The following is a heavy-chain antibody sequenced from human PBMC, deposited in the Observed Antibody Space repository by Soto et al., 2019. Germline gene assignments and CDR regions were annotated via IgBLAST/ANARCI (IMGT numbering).Heavy chain of an antibody. CDR1: GGSISSSSYY. J-gene: IGHJ5*02. Sequence: QLQLQESGPGLVKPSETLSLTCTVSGGSISSSSYYWGWIRQPPGKGLEWIGRIYYSGSTYYNPSLKSRVTLSVDTSKNQFSLKLSSVTAADTAVYYCAGLWFGEHWFDPWGQGTLVTVSS. CDR2: IYYSGST. V-gene: IGHV4-39*01. D-gene: IGHD3-10*01. CDR3: AGLWFGEHWFDP.